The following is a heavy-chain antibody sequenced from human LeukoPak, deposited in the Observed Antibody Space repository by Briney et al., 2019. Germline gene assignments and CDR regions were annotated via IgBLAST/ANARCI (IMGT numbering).Heavy chain of an antibody. CDR3: ARSGSAAGRPDAFDI. Sequence: SETPSLTCTLSGDSISSSSFYWAWIRQPPGKGLECIGTIYYSGITYYSSSLKSRVTISVDTSKNQFSLKLSSVTAADTAVYFCARSGSAAGRPDAFDIWGQGTMVTVSS. D-gene: IGHD2-2*01. CDR2: IYYSGIT. CDR1: GDSISSSSFY. V-gene: IGHV4-39*07. J-gene: IGHJ3*02.